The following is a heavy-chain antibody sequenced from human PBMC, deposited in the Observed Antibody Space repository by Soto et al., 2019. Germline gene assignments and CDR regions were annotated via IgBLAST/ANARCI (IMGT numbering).Heavy chain of an antibody. J-gene: IGHJ3*02. V-gene: IGHV4-30-4*01. D-gene: IGHD6-6*01. CDR3: AREVGQTSSSDAFDI. CDR1: GGSISSGDYY. CDR2: IYSNGRP. Sequence: QVHLQESGPGLVKPSETLSLTCTVSGGSISSGDYYWSWIRQPPGKGLEWIAYIYSNGRPYYNPSLKSRVTISLDTSKNQFALKLSSVTAADTAVYFCAREVGQTSSSDAFDIWGQGTMVTVSS.